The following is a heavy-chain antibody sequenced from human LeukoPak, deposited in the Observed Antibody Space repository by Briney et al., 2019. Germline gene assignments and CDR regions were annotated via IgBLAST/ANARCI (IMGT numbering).Heavy chain of an antibody. Sequence: GASVKVSCKVSGGTFSSDSFSWVRQTPGQGLEWMGRIIPLLGIAKYVQNFQGRVTFTADKSTNTAYMELSRLTSEDTGVYYCARDRVDTAMGKNWFDPLGQGTLVTVSS. J-gene: IGHJ5*02. CDR1: GGTFSSDS. D-gene: IGHD5-18*01. V-gene: IGHV1-69*04. CDR2: IIPLLGIA. CDR3: ARDRVDTAMGKNWFDP.